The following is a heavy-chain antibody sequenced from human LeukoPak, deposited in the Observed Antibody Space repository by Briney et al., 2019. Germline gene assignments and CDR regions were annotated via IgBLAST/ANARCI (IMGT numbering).Heavy chain of an antibody. CDR3: AKSFWWELQERADAFDI. J-gene: IGHJ3*02. D-gene: IGHD1-26*01. V-gene: IGHV3-23*01. CDR2: ITGSGGST. CDR1: GFTFSSYA. Sequence: GGSLRLSCAASGFTFSSYAMSCVRQAPGKGLEWVSAITGSGGSTYYADSVRGRFTISRDNSKNTLYLQMNSLRAEDTAVYYCAKSFWWELQERADAFDIWGQGTMVTVSS.